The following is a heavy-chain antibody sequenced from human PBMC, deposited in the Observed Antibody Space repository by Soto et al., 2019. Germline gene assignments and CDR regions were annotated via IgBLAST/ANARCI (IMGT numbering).Heavy chain of an antibody. D-gene: IGHD3-22*01. CDR2: ISAYNGNT. Sequence: ASVKVSCKASGYTFTSYGISWVRQAPGQGLEWMGWISAYNGNTNYAQKLQGRVTMTTDTSTSTAYMEMRSLRSDDTAVYYCARVYYSDSSGCDYWRQGTLIIFSS. CDR1: GYTFTSYG. V-gene: IGHV1-18*04. CDR3: ARVYYSDSSGCDY. J-gene: IGHJ4*02.